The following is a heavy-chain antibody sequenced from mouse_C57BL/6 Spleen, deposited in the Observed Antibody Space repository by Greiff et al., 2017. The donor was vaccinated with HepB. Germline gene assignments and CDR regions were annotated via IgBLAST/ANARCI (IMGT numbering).Heavy chain of an antibody. CDR2: ISSGSSTI. V-gene: IGHV5-17*01. CDR1: GFTFSDYG. J-gene: IGHJ3*01. CDR3: AREGPYYGSSPAWFAY. D-gene: IGHD1-1*01. Sequence: EVQRVESGGGLVKPGGSLKLSCGASGFTFSDYGMHWVRQAPEKGLEWVAYISSGSSTIYYADTVKGRFTISRDNAKNTLFLQMTSLRSEDTAMYYCAREGPYYGSSPAWFAYWGQGTLVTVSA.